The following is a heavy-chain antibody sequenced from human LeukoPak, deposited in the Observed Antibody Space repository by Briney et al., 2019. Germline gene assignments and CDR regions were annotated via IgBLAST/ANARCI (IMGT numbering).Heavy chain of an antibody. J-gene: IGHJ4*02. Sequence: NSSETLSLTCTVSGGSISSYYWSWIRQPPGKGLEWIGYIYYSGSTNYNPSLKSRVTISVDTSKNQFSLKLSSVTAADTPVYYCARGKKYYFDYWGQEPLVTVSS. V-gene: IGHV4-59*01. CDR2: IYYSGST. CDR3: ARGKKYYFDY. CDR1: GGSISSYY.